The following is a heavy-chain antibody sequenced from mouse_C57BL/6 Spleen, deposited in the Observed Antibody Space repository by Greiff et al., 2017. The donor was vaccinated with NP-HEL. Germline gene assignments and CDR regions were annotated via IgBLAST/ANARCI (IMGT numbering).Heavy chain of an antibody. V-gene: IGHV1-82*01. CDR3: ARMTVVATRNYAMDY. D-gene: IGHD1-1*01. J-gene: IGHJ4*01. Sequence: SGPELVKPGASVKISCKASGYAFSSSWMNWVKQRPGKGLEWIGRIYPGDGDTNYNGKFKGKATLTADKSSSTAYMQLSSLTSEDSAVYFCARMTVVATRNYAMDYWGQGTSVTVSS. CDR2: IYPGDGDT. CDR1: GYAFSSSW.